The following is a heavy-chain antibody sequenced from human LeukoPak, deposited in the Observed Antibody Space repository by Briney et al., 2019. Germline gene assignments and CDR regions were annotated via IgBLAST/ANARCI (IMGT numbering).Heavy chain of an antibody. CDR2: INPNSGGT. CDR3: ARKLEDDAFDI. J-gene: IGHJ3*02. D-gene: IGHD1-1*01. CDR1: GYTFTSYG. Sequence: ASVKVSCKASGYTFTSYGISWVRQAPGQGLEWMGWINPNSGGTNYAQKFQGRVTMTRDTSISTAYMELSRLRSDDTAVYYCARKLEDDAFDIWGQGTMVTVSS. V-gene: IGHV1-2*02.